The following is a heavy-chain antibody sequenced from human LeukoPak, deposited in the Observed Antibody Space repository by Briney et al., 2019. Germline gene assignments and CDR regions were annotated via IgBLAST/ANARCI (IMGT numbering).Heavy chain of an antibody. CDR2: IRYDGSNK. CDR3: AKDYSKTSYYGSGSYYRPNWFDP. Sequence: GGSLRLSCAASGFTFSSYGMHWVRQAPGKGLEWVAFIRYDGSNKYYADSVKGRFTISRDNSKNTLYLQMNSLRAEDTAVYYCAKDYSKTSYYGSGSYYRPNWFDPWGQGTLVTVSS. D-gene: IGHD3-10*01. J-gene: IGHJ5*02. V-gene: IGHV3-30*02. CDR1: GFTFSSYG.